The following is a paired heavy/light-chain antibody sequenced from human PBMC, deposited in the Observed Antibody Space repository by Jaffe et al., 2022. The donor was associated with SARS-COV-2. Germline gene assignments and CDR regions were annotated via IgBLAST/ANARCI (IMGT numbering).Heavy chain of an antibody. CDR1: GGTFSSYT. D-gene: IGHD3-10*01. CDR3: ARDGGSGSPQRPADYYYYGMDV. J-gene: IGHJ6*02. V-gene: IGHV1-69*08. CDR2: IIPILGIA. Sequence: QVQLVQSGAEVKKPGSSVKVSCKASGGTFSSYTISWVRQAPGQGLEWMGRIIPILGIANYAQKFQGRVTITADKSTSTAYMELSSLRSEDTAVYYCARDGGSGSPQRPADYYYYGMDVWGQGTTVTVSS.
Light chain of an antibody. Sequence: QSALTQPRSVSGSPGQSVTISCTGTSSDVGGYNYVSWYQQHPGKAPKLMIYDVSKRPSGVPDRFSGSKSGNTASLTISGLQAEDEADYYCCSYAGSYTFVFGGGTKLTVL. CDR1: SSDVGGYNY. CDR2: DVS. CDR3: CSYAGSYTFV. V-gene: IGLV2-11*01. J-gene: IGLJ2*01.